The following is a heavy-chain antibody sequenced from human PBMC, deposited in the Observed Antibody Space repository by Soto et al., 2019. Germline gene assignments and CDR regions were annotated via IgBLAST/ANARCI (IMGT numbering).Heavy chain of an antibody. CDR3: ARGGLSDYVWGSYRSDY. CDR2: ISSSGTYI. D-gene: IGHD3-16*02. CDR1: GFTFSSYN. Sequence: GGSLRLSCAASGFTFSSYNMNWVRQAPGKGLEWVSSISSSGTYIYYADSLKGRFIISRDNAKNSLFLQTNSLRAEDTAVFYCARGGLSDYVWGSYRSDYWGQGTLVTVSS. J-gene: IGHJ4*02. V-gene: IGHV3-21*01.